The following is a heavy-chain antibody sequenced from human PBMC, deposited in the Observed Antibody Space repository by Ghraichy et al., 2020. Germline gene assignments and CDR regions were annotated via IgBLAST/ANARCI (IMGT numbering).Heavy chain of an antibody. D-gene: IGHD4-23*01. CDR2: INPTGGILHPSSSNT. CDR1: GYILTTYY. CDR3: ARSRYGGNQIDY. Sequence: ASVKVSCKASGYILTTYYMHWVRQAPGQGLEWMGVINPTGGILHPSSSNTRYAQKFQDRVTMTKDTSTSTVYMELSSLKSEDTAIYYCARSRYGGNQIDYWGQGTLLTVSS. V-gene: IGHV1-46*01. J-gene: IGHJ4*02.